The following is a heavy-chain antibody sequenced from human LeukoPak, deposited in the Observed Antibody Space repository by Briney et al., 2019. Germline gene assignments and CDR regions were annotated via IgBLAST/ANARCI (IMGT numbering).Heavy chain of an antibody. J-gene: IGHJ4*02. CDR3: ARDPGTSLDY. V-gene: IGHV3-21*01. CDR1: GFTFSSYS. CDR2: ISSSSSYI. D-gene: IGHD1-1*01. Sequence: GSLILSCAASGFTFSSYSMNWVRQAPGKGLEWVSSISSSSSYIYYADSVKGRFTLSRDNAKNSLYLQMNSLRAEDTAVYYCARDPGTSLDYWGQGTLVTVSS.